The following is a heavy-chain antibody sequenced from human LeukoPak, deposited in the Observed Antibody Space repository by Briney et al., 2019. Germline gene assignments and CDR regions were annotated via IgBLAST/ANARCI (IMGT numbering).Heavy chain of an antibody. J-gene: IGHJ4*02. CDR2: IYYSGGT. V-gene: IGHV4-39*07. CDR1: GGSISSTPYY. D-gene: IGHD6-13*01. CDR3: ARWEYGSSWYGPYYFDS. Sequence: SETLSLTCTVSGGSISSTPYYWGWIRQPPGKGLEWIATIYYSGGTFYNPSLKSRVAISVDTSKNQFSLKLSSVTAADTAVYYCARWEYGSSWYGPYYFDSWGQGTLVTVSS.